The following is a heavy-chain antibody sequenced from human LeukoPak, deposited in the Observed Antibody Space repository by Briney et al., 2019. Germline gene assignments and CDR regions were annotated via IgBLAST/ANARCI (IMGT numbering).Heavy chain of an antibody. V-gene: IGHV3-43D*03. CDR1: GFTFDDYA. Sequence: GGSLRLSCAASGFTFDDYAMHWVRQAPGKGLEWVSLISWDGGSTYYADSVKGRFTISRDNAKNSLYLQMNSLRAEDTAVYYCARVVVAAPDPWGQGTLVTVSS. J-gene: IGHJ5*02. D-gene: IGHD2-15*01. CDR2: ISWDGGST. CDR3: ARVVVAAPDP.